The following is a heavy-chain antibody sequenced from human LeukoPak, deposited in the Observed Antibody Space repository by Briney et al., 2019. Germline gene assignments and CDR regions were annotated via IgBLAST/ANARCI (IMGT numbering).Heavy chain of an antibody. CDR1: GYTFTSYG. D-gene: IGHD6-13*01. V-gene: IGHV1-18*01. J-gene: IGHJ6*03. Sequence: ASVKVSCKASGYTFTSYGISWVRQAPGQGLEWMGWISAYSGNTNYAQKLQGRVTMTTDTSTSTAYMELRSLRSDDTAVYYCARVYSHSSSWYGYYYYYYMDVWGKGTTVTVSS. CDR2: ISAYSGNT. CDR3: ARVYSHSSSWYGYYYYYYMDV.